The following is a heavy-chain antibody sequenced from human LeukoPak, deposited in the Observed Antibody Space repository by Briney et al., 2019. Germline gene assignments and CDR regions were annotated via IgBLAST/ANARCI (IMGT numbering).Heavy chain of an antibody. D-gene: IGHD3-10*01. CDR1: GYTFTSYG. Sequence: ASVKVSCKASGYTFTSYGISWVRQAPGQGLEWMGWISAYNGNTNYAQKLQGRVTMTTDTSTSTAYMELRSLRSDDTAVYYCARVPNRFFYYYCMDVWGKGTTVTVSS. V-gene: IGHV1-18*01. CDR2: ISAYNGNT. J-gene: IGHJ6*03. CDR3: ARVPNRFFYYYCMDV.